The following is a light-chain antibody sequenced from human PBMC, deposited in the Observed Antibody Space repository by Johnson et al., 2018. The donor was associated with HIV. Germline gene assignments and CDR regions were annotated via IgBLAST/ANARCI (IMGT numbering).Light chain of an antibody. V-gene: IGLV1-51*01. J-gene: IGLJ1*01. Sequence: QAVLTQPPSVSAAPGQKVTISCSGSSSNIGNNYVSWYQQVPGTAPKLLIYDNNRRPSGIPDRFSGSKYGTSATLGITGLQTGDEADYYCGTWDSSLNGLYVFGTVTKVTVL. CDR2: DNN. CDR1: SSNIGNNY. CDR3: GTWDSSLNGLYV.